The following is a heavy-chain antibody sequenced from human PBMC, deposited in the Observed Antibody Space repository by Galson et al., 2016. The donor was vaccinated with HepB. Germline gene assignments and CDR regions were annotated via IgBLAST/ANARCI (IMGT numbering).Heavy chain of an antibody. V-gene: IGHV3-53*01. Sequence: SLRLSCAASGFTVSSTYMSWVRQAPGKGLEWISVIFSGGSTYYADSVKGRFTISRDNSKNTVYLEMNSLRAEDTAVYYCAREGSADCSNCDHWSYGMDVWGQGTTVTVSS. CDR1: GFTVSSTY. J-gene: IGHJ6*02. D-gene: IGHD4-11*01. CDR2: IFSGGST. CDR3: AREGSADCSNCDHWSYGMDV.